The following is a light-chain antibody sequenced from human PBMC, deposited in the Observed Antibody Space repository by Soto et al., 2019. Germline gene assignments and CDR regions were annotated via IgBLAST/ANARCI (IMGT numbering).Light chain of an antibody. CDR3: QQYNSWPPIT. CDR2: AAS. V-gene: IGKV3-15*01. J-gene: IGKJ5*01. CDR1: ESVTSS. Sequence: EIVMTQSPATLSVSPGDRATLSCRASESVTSSLAWYQQKPGQPPRLLIYAASTRATDVPARFSGGGSETEFTLTISSLQSEDFVVYYCQQYNSWPPITFGQGTRLEI.